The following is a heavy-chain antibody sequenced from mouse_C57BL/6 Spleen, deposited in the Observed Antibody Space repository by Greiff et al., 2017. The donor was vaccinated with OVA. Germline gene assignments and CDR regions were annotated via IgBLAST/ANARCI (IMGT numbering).Heavy chain of an antibody. CDR2: INPNNGGT. Sequence: EVKLQESGPELVKPGASVKIPCKASGYTFTDYNMDWVKQSHGKSLEWIGDINPNNGGTIYNQKFKGKATLTVDKSSSTAYMELRSLTSEDTAVYYCARLGYSNYGVAYWGQGTLVTVSA. CDR1: GYTFTDYN. V-gene: IGHV1-18*01. CDR3: ARLGYSNYGVAY. D-gene: IGHD2-5*01. J-gene: IGHJ3*01.